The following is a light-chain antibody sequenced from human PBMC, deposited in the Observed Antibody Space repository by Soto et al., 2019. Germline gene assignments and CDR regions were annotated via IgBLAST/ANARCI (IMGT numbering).Light chain of an antibody. CDR3: SSYTMICTYV. CDR1: SSDVVGYNY. Sequence: QSALTQPASVSGSPGQSITISCTGTSSDVVGYNYVSWYRQHPGRAPKLMIYDVSNRPSGVSNRVSGSNSANTASLTISLLQSEDEADYYSSSYTMICTYVFGTGTKLTVL. J-gene: IGLJ1*01. V-gene: IGLV2-14*01. CDR2: DVS.